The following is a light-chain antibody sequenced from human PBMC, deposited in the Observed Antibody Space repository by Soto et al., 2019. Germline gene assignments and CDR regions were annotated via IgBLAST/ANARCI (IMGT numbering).Light chain of an antibody. J-gene: IGKJ1*01. V-gene: IGKV1-5*03. Sequence: QMTQSPSTLSASVGDTVTITCRASQSISTWLAWYQQKPGKAPKLLIYKASTLESGVPSRFSGSGSGTEFTLTIRSLQPDDFATYYCQQYNTYSTFGQGTKVEIK. CDR1: QSISTW. CDR2: KAS. CDR3: QQYNTYST.